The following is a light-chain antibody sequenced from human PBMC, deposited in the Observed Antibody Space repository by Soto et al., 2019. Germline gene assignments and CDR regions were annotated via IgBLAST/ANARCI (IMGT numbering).Light chain of an antibody. CDR2: NVS. J-gene: IGLJ1*01. CDR1: SNDVGGYNH. CDR3: TSSTGGSLYV. V-gene: IGLV2-14*01. Sequence: QSVLTQPASVSGSPGQSITISCTGTSNDVGGYNHVSWYQQYPGKVPKLLIYNVSNRPSGVSDRFSGSKSGNTASLTNSGLQAEDESDYFCTSSTGGSLYVFGTGTKLTVL.